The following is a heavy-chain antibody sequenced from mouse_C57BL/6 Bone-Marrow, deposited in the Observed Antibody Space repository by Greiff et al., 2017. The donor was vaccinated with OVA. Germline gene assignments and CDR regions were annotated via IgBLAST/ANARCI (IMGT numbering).Heavy chain of an antibody. V-gene: IGHV1-61*01. CDR3: ARSHYYGSSYDAMDY. CDR1: GYTFTSYW. CDR2: IYPSDSET. J-gene: IGHJ4*01. Sequence: QVQLQQPGAELVRPGSSVKLSCKASGYTFTSYWMDWVKQRPGQGLEWIGNIYPSDSETHYNQKFKDKATLTVDKSSSTAYMQLSSLTSEDSAVYYCARSHYYGSSYDAMDYWGQGTSVTVSS. D-gene: IGHD1-1*01.